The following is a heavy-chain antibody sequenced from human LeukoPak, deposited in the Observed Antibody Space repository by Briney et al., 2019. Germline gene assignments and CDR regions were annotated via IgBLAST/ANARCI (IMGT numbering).Heavy chain of an antibody. J-gene: IGHJ4*02. CDR3: ARDSYYDSSGPMGY. D-gene: IGHD3-22*01. V-gene: IGHV3-21*01. Sequence: GGSLRLSCAASGFIVRNYYLNWVRQAPGKGLEWVSSISSSSSYIYYADSVKGRFTISRDNAKNSLYLQMNSLRAEDTAVYYCARDSYYDSSGPMGYWGQGTLVTVSS. CDR2: ISSSSSYI. CDR1: GFIVRNYY.